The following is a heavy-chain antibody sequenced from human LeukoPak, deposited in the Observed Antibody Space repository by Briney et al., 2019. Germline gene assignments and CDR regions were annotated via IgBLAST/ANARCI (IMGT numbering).Heavy chain of an antibody. CDR1: GFTFSSYW. CDR3: ARDLKGPVNDVFDM. CDR2: SNSDGSST. J-gene: IGHJ3*02. Sequence: GGSLRLSCVASGFTFSSYWMHWVRHPPGKGLVWVSHSNSDGSSTSYADSVRGRFTISRDNAKNTLYLQMNSLRAEDTAVYYCARDLKGPVNDVFDMWGQGTMVTVSS. V-gene: IGHV3-74*01. D-gene: IGHD4-23*01.